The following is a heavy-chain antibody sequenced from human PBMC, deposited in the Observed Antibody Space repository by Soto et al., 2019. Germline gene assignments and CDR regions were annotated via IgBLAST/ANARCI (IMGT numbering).Heavy chain of an antibody. V-gene: IGHV3-73*01. CDR2: IGNKAKGYAT. CDR1: GFTFSGSV. D-gene: IGHD1-1*01. CDR3: ARHLVPELEPTTSYYNAMDV. Sequence: PGGSLRLSCVASGFTFSGSVVHWVRQSPGKGLEWVGHIGNKAKGYATAYTASVKGRFTISRDDSKKTTYLQMNSLKIDDTAVYYCARHLVPELEPTTSYYNAMDVWGQGTTVTVSS. J-gene: IGHJ6*02.